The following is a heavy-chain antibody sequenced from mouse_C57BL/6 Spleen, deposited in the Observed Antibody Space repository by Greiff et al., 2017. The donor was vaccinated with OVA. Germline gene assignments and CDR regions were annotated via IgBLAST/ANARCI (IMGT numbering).Heavy chain of an antibody. Sequence: QVQLQQPGAELVRPGSSVKLSCKASGYTFTSYWMHWVKQRPIQGLEWIGNIDPSDSETHYNQKFKDKATLTVDKSSSTAYMQLSSLTSEDSAVYYCARWRHYYGSSYAMDYWGQGTSVTVSS. CDR2: IDPSDSET. V-gene: IGHV1-52*01. D-gene: IGHD1-1*01. CDR1: GYTFTSYW. J-gene: IGHJ4*01. CDR3: ARWRHYYGSSYAMDY.